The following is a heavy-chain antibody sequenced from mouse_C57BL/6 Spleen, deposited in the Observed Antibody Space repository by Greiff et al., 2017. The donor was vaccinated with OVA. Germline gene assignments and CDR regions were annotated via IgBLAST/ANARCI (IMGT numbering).Heavy chain of an antibody. V-gene: IGHV1-69*01. J-gene: IGHJ3*01. D-gene: IGHD2-2*01. CDR1: GYTFTSYW. CDR2: IDPSDSYT. CDR3: ARSGGYGAWFAY. Sequence: VQLQQPGAELVMPGASVKLSCKASGYTFTSYWMHWVKQRPGQGLEWIGEIDPSDSYTNYNQKFKGKSTLTVDKSSSTAYMQLSSLTSEDSAVYYCARSGGYGAWFAYWGQGTLVTVSA.